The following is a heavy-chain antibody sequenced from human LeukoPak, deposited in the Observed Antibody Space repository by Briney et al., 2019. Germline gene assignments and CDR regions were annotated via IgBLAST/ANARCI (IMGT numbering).Heavy chain of an antibody. CDR3: IRDEALWRLDY. Sequence: GGSLRLSCVASGFTFSNHWMHWVRQAPGKGLVWVSRIDERGTNTMYADSVKGRFGISRDNAKNTVNLQMNSLRAEDTGVYYCIRDEALWRLDYWGQGALVTVSS. J-gene: IGHJ4*02. V-gene: IGHV3-74*03. CDR2: IDERGTNT. D-gene: IGHD2-21*01. CDR1: GFTFSNHW.